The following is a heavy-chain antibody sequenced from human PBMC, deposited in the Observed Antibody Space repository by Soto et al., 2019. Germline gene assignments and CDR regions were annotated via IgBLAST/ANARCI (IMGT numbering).Heavy chain of an antibody. V-gene: IGHV4-59*08. J-gene: IGHJ6*03. D-gene: IGHD2-2*01. Sequence: PSETLSLTCTVPGGSISGYYWSWIRQPPGKGLEWIGYIYSSGSPNYNPSLKGRAAISVDTSENQTSLRLSSVTAADTAVYYCARVVIVPAARGHYNYFYMDVWGKGTTVTVS. CDR3: ARVVIVPAARGHYNYFYMDV. CDR1: GGSISGYY. CDR2: IYSSGSP.